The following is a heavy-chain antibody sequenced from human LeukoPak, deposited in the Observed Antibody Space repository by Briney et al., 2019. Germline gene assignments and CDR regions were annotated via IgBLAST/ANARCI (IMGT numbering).Heavy chain of an antibody. V-gene: IGHV3-30*18. CDR2: ISYDGSNK. CDR1: GFTFSSYG. J-gene: IGHJ6*02. Sequence: TGRSLRLSCAASGFTFSSYGMHWVRQAPGKGLEWVAVISYDGSNKYYADSVKGRFTISRDNSKNTLYLQMNSLRAEDTAVYYCAKDRGGYNYYYGMDVWGQGTTVTVSS. CDR3: AKDRGGYNYYYGMDV.